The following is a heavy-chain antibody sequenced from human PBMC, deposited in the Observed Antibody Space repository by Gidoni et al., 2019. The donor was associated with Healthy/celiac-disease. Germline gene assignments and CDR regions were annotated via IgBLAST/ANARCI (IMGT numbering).Heavy chain of an antibody. CDR3: AHRRVPAAMGSEYNWFDP. V-gene: IGHV2-5*01. J-gene: IGHJ5*02. CDR1: GFPLSTSGVG. D-gene: IGHD2-2*01. CDR2: IYWNDDK. Sequence: QITLKESGPTLVKPTQTLTLTCTFSGFPLSTSGVGVGWIRQPPGKALEWLALIYWNDDKRYSPSLKSRLTITKDTSKNQVVLTMTNMDPVDTATYYCAHRRVPAAMGSEYNWFDPWGQGTLVTVSS.